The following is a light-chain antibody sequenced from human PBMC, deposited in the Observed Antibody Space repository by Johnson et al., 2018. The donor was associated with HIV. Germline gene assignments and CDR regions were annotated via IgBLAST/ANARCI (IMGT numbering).Light chain of an antibody. Sequence: QSALTQPPSVSAAPGQKVTISCSGSSSDMGNYAVSWYQQLPGTAPKLLMYRNVQRPSGIPDRFTGSKSGTSASLAISGLQGEDEDEYYCAAWDDSLNEYVFGTGTKVTVL. CDR2: RNV. CDR3: AAWDDSLNEYV. CDR1: SSDMGNYA. J-gene: IGLJ1*01. V-gene: IGLV1-44*01.